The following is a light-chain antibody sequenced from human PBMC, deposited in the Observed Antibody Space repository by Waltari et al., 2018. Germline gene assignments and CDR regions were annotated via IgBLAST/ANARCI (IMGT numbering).Light chain of an antibody. CDR2: QVS. V-gene: IGKV2-30*01. Sequence: VLTQAPLSLLVTLGQPASFSCGSVEGLVYTDEHTYLNWFHQRPGQSPRRLIYQVSKRDSGVPDRVTGYGAGTDFTLRISGVQPEDVGIDFGMQATHWPITCGQGTRLEIK. CDR1: EGLVYTDEHTY. CDR3: MQATHWPIT. J-gene: IGKJ5*01.